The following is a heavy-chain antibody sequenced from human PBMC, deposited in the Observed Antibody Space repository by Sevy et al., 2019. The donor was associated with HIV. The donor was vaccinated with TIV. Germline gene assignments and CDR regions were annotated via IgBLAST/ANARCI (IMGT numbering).Heavy chain of an antibody. CDR2: IKQDGSEK. Sequence: GGSLRLSCAASGFTFSSYWMSWVRQAPGKGLEWVANIKQDGSEKYYVDSVKGRFTISRDNAKNSLYLQMISLRAEDTAVYYCARYRITGTPTGDAFDIWGQGTMVTVSS. CDR1: GFTFSSYW. D-gene: IGHD1-20*01. CDR3: ARYRITGTPTGDAFDI. V-gene: IGHV3-7*03. J-gene: IGHJ3*02.